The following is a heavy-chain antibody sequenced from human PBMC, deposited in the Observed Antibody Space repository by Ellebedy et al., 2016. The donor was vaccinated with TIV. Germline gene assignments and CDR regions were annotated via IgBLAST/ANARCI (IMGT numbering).Heavy chain of an antibody. CDR3: ARARNSESYYSFDY. J-gene: IGHJ4*02. CDR2: IGHSAGP. D-gene: IGHD1-26*01. Sequence: MPSEPLSLTCTVSGDSIKSPNWWAWIRPSPGKVLEWIGEIGHSAGPSYSPSLRSRVAISLDTSQNQFPLSLNSVAAADTAVYFCARARNSESYYSFDYWGQGTLVSVSS. V-gene: IGHV4/OR15-8*01. CDR1: GDSIKSPNW.